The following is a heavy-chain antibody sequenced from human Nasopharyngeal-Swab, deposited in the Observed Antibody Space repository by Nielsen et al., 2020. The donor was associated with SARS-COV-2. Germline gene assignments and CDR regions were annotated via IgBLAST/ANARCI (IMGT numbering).Heavy chain of an antibody. Sequence: GGSLRLSCATSGFTFSSYSMNWVRQAPGKGLEWVSSISSSSSYIYYADSVKGRFTISRDNAKNSLYLQMNSLRAEDTAVYYCARAPQTTYYYDSSGYSYYFDYWGQGTLVPSPQ. CDR1: GFTFSSYS. CDR2: ISSSSSYI. D-gene: IGHD3-22*01. V-gene: IGHV3-21*01. J-gene: IGHJ4*02. CDR3: ARAPQTTYYYDSSGYSYYFDY.